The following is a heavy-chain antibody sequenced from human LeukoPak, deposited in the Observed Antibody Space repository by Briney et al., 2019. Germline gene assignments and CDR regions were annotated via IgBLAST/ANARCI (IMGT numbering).Heavy chain of an antibody. CDR1: GGSVTTSSYY. V-gene: IGHV4-39*01. CDR2: TYFTGNA. J-gene: IGHJ4*02. D-gene: IGHD6-6*01. Sequence: SETLSLTCTVSGGSVTTSSYYWGWIRQPPGKGLEWIGSTYFTGNAYYNPSLKSRVTISVDTSKNQFSLILRSVTAADTAVYYCARSLRGAAHHFDYWGQGTLVTVSS. CDR3: ARSLRGAAHHFDY.